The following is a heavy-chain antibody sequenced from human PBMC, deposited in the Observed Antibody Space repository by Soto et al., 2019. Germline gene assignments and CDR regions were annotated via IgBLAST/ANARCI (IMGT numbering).Heavy chain of an antibody. CDR1: GFSLSTNGVG. J-gene: IGHJ4*02. CDR2: IYWDGDK. CDR3: ARRRDGTYALDY. Sequence: QITLKESGPTLVKPTQTLTLTCTFSGFSLSTNGVGVGWIRQPPGKALEWLALIYWDGDKRYSPSLRSRLTLTKAASQNQVVLTMTNMDPVDTATYYCARRRDGTYALDYWGQGTLVTVAS. D-gene: IGHD1-26*01. V-gene: IGHV2-5*02.